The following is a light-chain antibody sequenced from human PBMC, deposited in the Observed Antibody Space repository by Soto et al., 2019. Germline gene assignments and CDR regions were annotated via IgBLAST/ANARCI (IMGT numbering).Light chain of an antibody. CDR3: QHYGDFPFT. V-gene: IGKV1-33*01. CDR1: QDITNY. CDR2: GAS. J-gene: IGKJ3*01. Sequence: DIQMTQSPSSLSASVGDRVTITCQASQDITNYLSWYQQKPGKAPKLLIYGASNLQTGVPSRFSGGGSGTDFTLTIRGLQPEDIATCYCQHYGDFPFTFGPGTKVEI.